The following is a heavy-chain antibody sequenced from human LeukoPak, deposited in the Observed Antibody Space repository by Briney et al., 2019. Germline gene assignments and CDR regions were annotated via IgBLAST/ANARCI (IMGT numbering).Heavy chain of an antibody. Sequence: KPSETLSLTCTVSGGSMSRYYWSWIRQPPGKGLEWVGYIFYSGGTHYNPSLKSRVTISVDTSKNQFSLKLSSVTAADTAVYYCARDLCTSSSCPNNWIDPWGQGTLVTVSS. CDR3: ARDLCTSSSCPNNWIDP. V-gene: IGHV4-59*01. J-gene: IGHJ5*02. CDR1: GGSMSRYY. CDR2: IFYSGGT. D-gene: IGHD2-2*01.